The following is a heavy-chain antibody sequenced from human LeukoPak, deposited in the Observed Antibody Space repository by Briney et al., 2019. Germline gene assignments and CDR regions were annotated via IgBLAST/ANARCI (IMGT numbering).Heavy chain of an antibody. CDR2: IIPIFGTA. CDR3: AGMTTVTPAYYYYGMDV. CDR1: GGTFSSYA. J-gene: IGHJ6*02. V-gene: IGHV1-69*13. D-gene: IGHD4-11*01. Sequence: SVKVSCKASGGTFSSYAISWVRQAPGQGLEWMGGIIPIFGTANYAQKFQGRVTITADESTSTAYMELSSLGSEDTAVYYCAGMTTVTPAYYYYGMDVWGQGTTVTVSS.